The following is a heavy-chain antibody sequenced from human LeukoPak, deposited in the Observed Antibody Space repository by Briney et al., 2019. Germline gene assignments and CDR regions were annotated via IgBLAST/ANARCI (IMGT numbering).Heavy chain of an antibody. CDR3: ARDSYSGSYYEEGEMDY. D-gene: IGHD1-26*01. CDR1: GYTFTTYA. V-gene: IGHV1-3*01. CDR2: INAGNGNT. J-gene: IGHJ4*02. Sequence: ASVKVSCKASGYTFTTYAMHWVRQAPGQRLEWMGWINAGNGNTKYSQKFQGRVTITRDTSASTAYMELSSLRSEDTAVYYCARDSYSGSYYEEGEMDYWGQGTLVTVSS.